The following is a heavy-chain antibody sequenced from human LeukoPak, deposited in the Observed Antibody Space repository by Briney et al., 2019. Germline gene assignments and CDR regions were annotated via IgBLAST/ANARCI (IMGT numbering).Heavy chain of an antibody. D-gene: IGHD6-6*01. J-gene: IGHJ6*03. Sequence: SETLSLTCTVSGGSLSSRPYYWGWVRQPPGTGLEWLGTISYSGTTYYSPSPKSRVTISLDTSKNQFSLKLSSVTAADTAIYYCARDFSSSSTVYYYYYMDVWGKGTTVTVSS. CDR3: ARDFSSSSTVYYYYYMDV. CDR2: ISYSGTT. CDR1: GGSLSSRPYY. V-gene: IGHV4-39*07.